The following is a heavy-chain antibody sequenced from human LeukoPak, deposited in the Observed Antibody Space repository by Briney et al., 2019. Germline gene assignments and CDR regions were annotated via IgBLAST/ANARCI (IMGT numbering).Heavy chain of an antibody. V-gene: IGHV3-48*01. CDR1: GFTFSSYS. CDR3: ASPPYDFWSGYRPIDAFDI. CDR2: ISSSSSTI. J-gene: IGHJ3*02. Sequence: GGSLRFSCAASGFTFSSYSMNWVRKAPWKGLEWVSYISSSSSTIYYADSVKGRFTISRDNAKNSLYLQMNSLRAEDTAVYYCASPPYDFWSGYRPIDAFDIWGQGTMVTVSS. D-gene: IGHD3-3*01.